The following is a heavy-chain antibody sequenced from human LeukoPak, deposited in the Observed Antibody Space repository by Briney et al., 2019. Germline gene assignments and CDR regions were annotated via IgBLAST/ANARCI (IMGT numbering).Heavy chain of an antibody. Sequence: ASVKVSCKASGYTFTSYGISWVRQAPGQGLEWMGWISAYNGNTNYAQKLQGRVTMATDTSTSTAYMELRSLRSDDTAVYYCARGDDFWSGYDFPVNGFNDAFDIWGQGTMVTVSS. CDR1: GYTFTSYG. J-gene: IGHJ3*02. CDR2: ISAYNGNT. V-gene: IGHV1-18*01. D-gene: IGHD3-3*01. CDR3: ARGDDFWSGYDFPVNGFNDAFDI.